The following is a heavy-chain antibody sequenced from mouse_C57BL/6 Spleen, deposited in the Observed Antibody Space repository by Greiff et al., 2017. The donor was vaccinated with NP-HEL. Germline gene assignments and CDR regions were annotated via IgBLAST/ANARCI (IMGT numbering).Heavy chain of an antibody. V-gene: IGHV1-81*01. CDR1: GYTFTSYG. Sequence: VQLQESGAELARPGASVKLSCKASGYTFTSYGISWVKQRTGQGLEWIGEIYPRSGNTYYNEKFKGKATLTADKSSSTAYMVLRSLTSADAAVYFCARSEVTTYAMDYWGQGTSVTVSS. CDR3: ARSEVTTYAMDY. D-gene: IGHD2-2*01. J-gene: IGHJ4*01. CDR2: IYPRSGNT.